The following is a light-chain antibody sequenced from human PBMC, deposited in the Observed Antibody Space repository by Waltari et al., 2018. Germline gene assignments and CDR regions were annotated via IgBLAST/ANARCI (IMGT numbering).Light chain of an antibody. Sequence: EIVMTQSPDPLAVSLGERAAINCKSSRSVLYNSNNKNYLAWYQQKPRQPPKLLINWASSRESGVPDRFSGSGSRTDFTLTISSLQAEDVAVYYCQQYYSSPISFGQGTRLEIK. V-gene: IGKV4-1*01. CDR2: WAS. CDR3: QQYYSSPIS. CDR1: RSVLYNSNNKNY. J-gene: IGKJ5*01.